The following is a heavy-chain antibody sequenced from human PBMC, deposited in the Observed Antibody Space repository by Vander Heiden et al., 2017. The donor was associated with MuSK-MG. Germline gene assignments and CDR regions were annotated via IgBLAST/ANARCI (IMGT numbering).Heavy chain of an antibody. D-gene: IGHD3-3*01. CDR1: RFPFSSYA. J-gene: IGHJ6*03. CDR2: ISGSGGST. Sequence: VQPLESGGGLVQPGGSLQLSCSASRFPFSSYAISCVRPAPGKGLEWVSAISGSGGSTYYADSGKGRFTISRDNSKNTLYLQMNSLRAEDTAVYYCAKNTHYDFWSGYHYYYYYMDVWGKGTTVTVSS. V-gene: IGHV3-23*01. CDR3: AKNTHYDFWSGYHYYYYYMDV.